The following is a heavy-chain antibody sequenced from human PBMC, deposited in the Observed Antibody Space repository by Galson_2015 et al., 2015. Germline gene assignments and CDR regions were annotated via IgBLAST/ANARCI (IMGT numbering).Heavy chain of an antibody. J-gene: IGHJ6*02. CDR3: ARHSYGDYVYYGMDV. CDR2: IDPSDSYT. CDR1: GYSFTSYW. D-gene: IGHD4-17*01. V-gene: IGHV5-10-1*01. Sequence: QSGAEVTKPGESLWISCKGSGYSFTSYWISWVRQMPGKGLEWMGRIDPSDSYTNYSPSYQGHVTISADKSISTAYLQWSSLKASDTAMYYCARHSYGDYVYYGMDVWGQGTTVTVSS.